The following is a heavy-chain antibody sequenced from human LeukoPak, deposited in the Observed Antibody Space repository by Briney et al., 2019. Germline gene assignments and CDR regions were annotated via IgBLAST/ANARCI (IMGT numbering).Heavy chain of an antibody. V-gene: IGHV3-48*04. J-gene: IGHJ3*02. CDR2: ISSSSSTI. Sequence: GGSLRLSCAASGFTFSSYSMNWVRQAPGKGLEWVSYISSSSSTIYYADSVKGRFTISRDNAKNSLYLQMNSLRAEDTAVYYCARDRAPYAFDIWGQGTMVTVSS. D-gene: IGHD3-10*01. CDR3: ARDRAPYAFDI. CDR1: GFTFSSYS.